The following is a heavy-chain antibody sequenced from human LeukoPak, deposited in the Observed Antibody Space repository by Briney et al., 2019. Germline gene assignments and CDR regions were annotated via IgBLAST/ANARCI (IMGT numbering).Heavy chain of an antibody. Sequence: PGGSLRLSCAASGFTFSSYGMHWVRQAPGKGLEWVAVISYDGSNKYYADSVKGRFTISRDNSKNTLYLQMNSLRAEDTAVYYCACLGSGSYYEVDYWGQGTLVTVSS. CDR3: ACLGSGSYYEVDY. CDR1: GFTFSSYG. D-gene: IGHD1-26*01. V-gene: IGHV3-30*03. J-gene: IGHJ4*02. CDR2: ISYDGSNK.